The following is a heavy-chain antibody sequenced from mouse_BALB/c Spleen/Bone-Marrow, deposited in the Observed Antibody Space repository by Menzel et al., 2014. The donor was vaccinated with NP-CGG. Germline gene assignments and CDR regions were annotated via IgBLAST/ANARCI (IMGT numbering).Heavy chain of an antibody. CDR1: GYTFTDYA. J-gene: IGHJ1*01. CDR3: AREAGPWYFDV. Sequence: VKLMESGAELVRPGVSVKISCKGSGYTFTDYAMYWVKQSHAESLEWIGIISTYYGDASYNQKFKGKATMTVDKSSSTAYMELARLTSEDSAIYYCAREAGPWYFDVWGAGTTVTVSS. V-gene: IGHV1S137*01. CDR2: ISTYYGDA.